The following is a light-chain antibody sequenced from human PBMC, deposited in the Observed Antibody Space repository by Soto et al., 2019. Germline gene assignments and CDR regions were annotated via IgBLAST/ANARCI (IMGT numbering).Light chain of an antibody. CDR2: GAS. J-gene: IGKJ4*01. CDR3: QQYGSSAT. Sequence: EIVLTQSPGTPSLSPGERATLSCRASQSVSSSYLAWYQQKPGQAPRLLIYGASSRATGIPDRFSGSGSGTDFTLTISRLEPEDFSVYYCQQYGSSATFGVGTKVEIK. CDR1: QSVSSSY. V-gene: IGKV3-20*01.